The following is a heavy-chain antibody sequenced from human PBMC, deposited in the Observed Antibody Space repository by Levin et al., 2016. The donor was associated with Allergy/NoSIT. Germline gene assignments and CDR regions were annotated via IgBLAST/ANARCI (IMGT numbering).Heavy chain of an antibody. Sequence: GESLKISCAASGFTFSDYYMSWIRQAPGKGLEWVSYVGTSGTTMYNADSVKGRFTISRDNAENSLYLQMNSLRAEDTALYYCARAHSGSYFRYFDRWGQGILVTVSS. CDR2: VGTSGTTM. CDR3: ARAHSGSYFRYFDR. V-gene: IGHV3-11*04. D-gene: IGHD1-26*01. J-gene: IGHJ4*01. CDR1: GFTFSDYY.